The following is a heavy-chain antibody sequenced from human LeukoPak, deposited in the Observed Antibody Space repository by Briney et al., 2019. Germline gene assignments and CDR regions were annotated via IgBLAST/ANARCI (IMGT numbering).Heavy chain of an antibody. V-gene: IGHV4-34*01. CDR1: GGSISSYY. CDR2: INHSGST. CDR3: ARVEKLLPPNY. J-gene: IGHJ4*02. Sequence: PSETLSLTCTVSGGSISSYYWSWIRQPPGKGLEWIGEINHSGSTNYNPSLKSRVTISVDTSKNQFSLRLSSVTAADTAVYYCARVEKLLPPNYWGQGTLVTVSS. D-gene: IGHD3-22*01.